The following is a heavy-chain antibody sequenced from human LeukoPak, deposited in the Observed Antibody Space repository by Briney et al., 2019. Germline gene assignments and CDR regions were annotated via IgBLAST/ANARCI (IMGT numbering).Heavy chain of an antibody. D-gene: IGHD3-9*01. CDR2: MNPNSGNT. J-gene: IGHJ4*02. CDR1: GYTFTSYD. V-gene: IGHV1-8*01. Sequence: GASVKVSCKASGYTFTSYDINWVRQATGQGLEWMGWMNPNSGNTGYAQKFQGRVTMTRNTSISTAYMELSSLRSDDTAVYYCAREHYDILTGYTLPWGFYWGQGTLVTVSS. CDR3: AREHYDILTGYTLPWGFY.